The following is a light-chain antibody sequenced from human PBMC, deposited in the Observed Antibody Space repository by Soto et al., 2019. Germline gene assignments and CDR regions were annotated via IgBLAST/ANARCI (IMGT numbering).Light chain of an antibody. V-gene: IGKV1-39*01. Sequence: DIQMTQSQSSLSASVGDRVTITCRASQSITRYLKWYQQKPWKAPKLLIYSATTVQSGVPARFSGSGSGTEFTLTINSLQPGDFATYFCQQRHTTPITFGQGTRLEIK. CDR3: QQRHTTPIT. J-gene: IGKJ5*01. CDR2: SAT. CDR1: QSITRY.